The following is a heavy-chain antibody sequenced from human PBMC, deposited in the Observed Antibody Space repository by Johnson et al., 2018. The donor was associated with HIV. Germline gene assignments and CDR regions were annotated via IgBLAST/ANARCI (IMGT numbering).Heavy chain of an antibody. V-gene: IGHV3-43*01. Sequence: VQLVESGGGVVRPGGSLRLSCAASGFTFSSYAMHWVRQAPGKGLEWVSLITWNGGSTYYADFVTGRFTISRDNSKNSLYLQMNSLRTEDTALYYCGVADYGGPDAFDIWGQGTMVTVSS. CDR3: GVADYGGPDAFDI. CDR1: GFTFSSYA. D-gene: IGHD4-23*01. CDR2: ITWNGGST. J-gene: IGHJ3*02.